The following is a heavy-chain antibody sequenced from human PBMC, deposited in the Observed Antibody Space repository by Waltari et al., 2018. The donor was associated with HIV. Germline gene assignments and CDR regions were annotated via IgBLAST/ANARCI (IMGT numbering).Heavy chain of an antibody. J-gene: IGHJ6*02. CDR1: GFTFSDYS. CDR2: ISDTVTSI. Sequence: EVQLVESGGKLVQPGGSLRLSCLASGFTFSDYSMNWVRQGPGKGRGLVAYISDTVTSIFYANSVKGRFTVSRDNVENSLYLDMSSLRAEDTGDYYCARCETVVTPFINKYLGLDVWGPGTTVTVSS. CDR3: ARCETVVTPFINKYLGLDV. V-gene: IGHV3-48*01. D-gene: IGHD2-15*01.